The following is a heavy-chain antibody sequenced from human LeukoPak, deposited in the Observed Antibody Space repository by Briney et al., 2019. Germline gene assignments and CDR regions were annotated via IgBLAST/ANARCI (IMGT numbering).Heavy chain of an antibody. V-gene: IGHV3-23*01. CDR2: ITTSDGNT. Sequence: GGSLRLSCAASGFTFSSYTMSWVRQAPGKGLEWVSTITTSDGNTYYADSVKGRFTVSRDNSENTLFLQMNSLRAEDTAVYYCAKDGGLWVSAHWGDSWGRGTLVTVSS. CDR3: AKDGGLWVSAHWGDS. CDR1: GFTFSSYT. D-gene: IGHD7-27*01. J-gene: IGHJ4*02.